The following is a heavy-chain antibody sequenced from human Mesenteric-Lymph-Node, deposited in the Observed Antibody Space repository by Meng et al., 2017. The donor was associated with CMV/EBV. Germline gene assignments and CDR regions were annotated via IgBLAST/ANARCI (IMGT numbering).Heavy chain of an antibody. CDR3: ATGVFGYCSSTSCYDY. D-gene: IGHD2-2*03. J-gene: IGHJ4*02. CDR2: INHSGST. Sequence: LRLSCAVYGGSFSGYYWSWIRQPPGKGLEWIGEINHSGSTNYNPSLKSRVTISVDTSKNQFSLKLSSVTAADTAVYYCATGVFGYCSSTSCYDYWGQGTLVTVSS. CDR1: GGSFSGYY. V-gene: IGHV4-34*01.